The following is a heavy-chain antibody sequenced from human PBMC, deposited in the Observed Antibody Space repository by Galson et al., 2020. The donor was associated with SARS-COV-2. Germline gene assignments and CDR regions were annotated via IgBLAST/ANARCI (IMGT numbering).Heavy chain of an antibody. Sequence: GGSLRLSCVVSGFTFKAYWMSWVRQAPGKGLEWVANIRGDGSETNYVDSVKGRFSISRDNAVDSLYLQMDSLRVEDTATYYCTREGWQGGYWGQGTRVTVSS. CDR1: GFTFKAYW. J-gene: IGHJ4*02. CDR3: TREGWQGGY. CDR2: IRGDGSET. V-gene: IGHV3-7*01. D-gene: IGHD6-19*01.